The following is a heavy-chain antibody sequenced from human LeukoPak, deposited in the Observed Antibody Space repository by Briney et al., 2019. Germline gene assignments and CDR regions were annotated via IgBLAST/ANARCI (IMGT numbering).Heavy chain of an antibody. V-gene: IGHV3-23*01. D-gene: IGHD3-10*01. J-gene: IGHJ4*02. CDR2: IGGSGDNR. CDR3: ASPNPIGDLSWLDY. Sequence: GGSLRLSCAASGFTFSSCAMSWVRQPPEKGLEWVSVIGGSGDNRYYADSVKGRFTISRDNSKNTLYLQMNSLRVEDTAVYYCASPNPIGDLSWLDYWGQGALVTVSS. CDR1: GFTFSSCA.